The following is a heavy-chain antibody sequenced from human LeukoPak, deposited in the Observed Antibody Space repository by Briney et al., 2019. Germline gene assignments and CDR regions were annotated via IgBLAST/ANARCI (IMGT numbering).Heavy chain of an antibody. V-gene: IGHV1-2*02. Sequence: GASVKVSCKASGYTFTGYYIHWVRQAPGQGLEWMGWINPNSGGTKYAQKFQGRGTMTRDTSISTAYMELSRLRSDDTAVYYCARSIAARGTDYWGQGTLVTVSS. CDR1: GYTFTGYY. J-gene: IGHJ4*02. CDR3: ARSIAARGTDY. D-gene: IGHD6-6*01. CDR2: INPNSGGT.